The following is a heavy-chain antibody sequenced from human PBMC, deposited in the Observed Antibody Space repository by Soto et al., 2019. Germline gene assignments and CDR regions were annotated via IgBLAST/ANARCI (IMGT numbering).Heavy chain of an antibody. CDR1: GGSISSYY. Sequence: QVQLQESGPGLVKPSETLSLTCTVSGGSISSYYWSWIRQPPGKGLEWIGYIYYRGSTNYNPPLKSRVTRSVVTSKNQFSRKLSSVTAADTAVSYCASNYGSGTFWDWGQGTLVTVSS. V-gene: IGHV4-59*01. J-gene: IGHJ4*02. D-gene: IGHD3-10*01. CDR2: IYYRGST. CDR3: ASNYGSGTFWD.